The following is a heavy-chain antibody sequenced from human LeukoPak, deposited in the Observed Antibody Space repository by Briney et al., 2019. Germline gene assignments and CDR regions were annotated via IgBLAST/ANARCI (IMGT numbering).Heavy chain of an antibody. V-gene: IGHV3-30*18. Sequence: PGGSLRLSCAASGFTFSSYSMNWVRQAPGKGLEWVAVLSYDGFTKYYADSVKGRFTISRDNSKNTLYLQMNSLRAEDTALYYCAKDRFGGVIGYFDYWGQGTLVTVSS. CDR2: LSYDGFTK. CDR3: AKDRFGGVIGYFDY. CDR1: GFTFSSYS. J-gene: IGHJ4*02. D-gene: IGHD3-16*02.